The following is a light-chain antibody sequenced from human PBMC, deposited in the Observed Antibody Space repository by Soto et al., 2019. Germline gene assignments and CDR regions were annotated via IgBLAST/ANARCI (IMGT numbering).Light chain of an antibody. V-gene: IGKV3-20*01. CDR3: QQYGSSPPT. J-gene: IGKJ2*01. CDR1: QSVSSSY. CDR2: AAS. Sequence: DIELTQSPSTLSLSPGERATLSCRASQSVSSSYLAWYQQKPGQAPRLLIYAASSRATGVPDRFSGSGSGTDFTLTISRLEPEDFAVYYCQQYGSSPPTFGQGTKLEIK.